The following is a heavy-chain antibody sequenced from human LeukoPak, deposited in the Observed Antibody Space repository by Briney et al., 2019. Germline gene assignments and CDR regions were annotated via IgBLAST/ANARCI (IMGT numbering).Heavy chain of an antibody. Sequence: GGSLRLSCEASGFTFTKFWMSWVRQAPGKGLEWVANIQEDGKKENYVDSVRGRFTISRDNAKNSIYLQMNSLRAEDTAVYYCAKSPGNVVAATFDYWGQGTLVTVYS. CDR3: AKSPGNVVAATFDY. D-gene: IGHD2-15*01. CDR2: IQEDGKKE. V-gene: IGHV3-7*03. CDR1: GFTFTKFW. J-gene: IGHJ4*02.